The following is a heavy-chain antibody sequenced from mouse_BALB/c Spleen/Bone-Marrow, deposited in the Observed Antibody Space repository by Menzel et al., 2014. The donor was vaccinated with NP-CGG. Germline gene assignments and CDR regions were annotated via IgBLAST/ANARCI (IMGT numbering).Heavy chain of an antibody. J-gene: IGHJ4*01. D-gene: IGHD2-12*01. CDR2: ISPSNGRS. Sequence: QVQLKDSRAELVKPGASVKLSCKASGYSFTSYWVHWVKQRPGQGLEWIGEISPSNGRSNYNEKFKSKATLTVDKSSSTAYMQLSGLTSEDSAVYYCTRSELRRGGYALDYWGLGTSVTVSS. CDR1: GYSFTSYW. CDR3: TRSELRRGGYALDY. V-gene: IGHV1S81*02.